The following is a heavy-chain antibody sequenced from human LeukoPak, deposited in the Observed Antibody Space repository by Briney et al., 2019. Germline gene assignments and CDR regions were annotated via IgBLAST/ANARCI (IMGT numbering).Heavy chain of an antibody. J-gene: IGHJ4*02. CDR3: ARDPYGAYYFDY. CDR2: ISNDGTYK. CDR1: GFTFSNYA. Sequence: QPGGSLRLSCAASGFTFSNYAMHWVRQAPGKGLEWVSLISNDGTYKYYTNSVKGRFTISRDNSNNTLSLQMDTLRAEDTAVYYCARDPYGAYYFDYWGQGTLVTVSS. V-gene: IGHV3-30*14. D-gene: IGHD4-17*01.